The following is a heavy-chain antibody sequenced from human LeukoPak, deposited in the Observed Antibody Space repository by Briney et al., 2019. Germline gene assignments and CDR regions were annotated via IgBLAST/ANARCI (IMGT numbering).Heavy chain of an antibody. CDR3: ARDPYYDLWSGYNPTLDY. D-gene: IGHD3-3*01. Sequence: GRSLRLSCAASGFTFSSYGMHWVRQAPGKGLEWVAVIWYDGSNKYYADSVKGRFTISRDNSKNTLYLQMNSLRAEDTAVYYCARDPYYDLWSGYNPTLDYWGQGTLVTVSS. J-gene: IGHJ4*02. CDR1: GFTFSSYG. CDR2: IWYDGSNK. V-gene: IGHV3-33*01.